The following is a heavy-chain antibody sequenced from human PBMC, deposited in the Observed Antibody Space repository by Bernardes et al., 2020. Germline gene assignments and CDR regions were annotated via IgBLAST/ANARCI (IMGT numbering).Heavy chain of an antibody. CDR2: ISWNSDAV. J-gene: IGHJ3*01. Sequence: GGSLRLSCAASGFKFGDYAMHWVRQAPGKGLEWVSGISWNSDAVGHASSVRGRFTISRDNAKNSLYLQMNSLRVEDTAHYYCTKETTGWSAGEAFDVWGQGTTVTVS. V-gene: IGHV3-9*01. CDR3: TKETTGWSAGEAFDV. D-gene: IGHD3-3*01. CDR1: GFKFGDYA.